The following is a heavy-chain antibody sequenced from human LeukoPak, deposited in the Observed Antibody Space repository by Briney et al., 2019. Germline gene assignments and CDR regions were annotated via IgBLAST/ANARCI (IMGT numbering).Heavy chain of an antibody. Sequence: GGSLRLSCAASEFSVGSNYMSWVRQAPGKGLEWVSLIYSGGGTYYADSVKGRFTTSRDNSKNTLYLQIGSLRTEEMAVYYCARAATVTAESAFGYWGQGTLVTVSS. CDR1: EFSVGSNY. V-gene: IGHV3-66*01. J-gene: IGHJ4*02. CDR3: ARAATVTAESAFGY. CDR2: IYSGGGT. D-gene: IGHD4-17*01.